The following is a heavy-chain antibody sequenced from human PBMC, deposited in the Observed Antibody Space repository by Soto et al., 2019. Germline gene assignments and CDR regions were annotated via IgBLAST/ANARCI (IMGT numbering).Heavy chain of an antibody. CDR1: GYNFSGYY. V-gene: IGHV1-2*02. Sequence: QEQLVQSGAEVKKPGASVKVSCRAPGYNFSGYYLHRVQQAPGQGLEWMGWINPHSGGTNFAQNFEDRVTLTGETSINTAYMELRGLRSDDTAVYFCAWDGAFRPKSVAGTILWFFELWGRATLVTVSS. J-gene: IGHJ2*01. D-gene: IGHD6-19*01. CDR2: INPHSGGT. CDR3: AWDGAFRPKSVAGTILWFFEL.